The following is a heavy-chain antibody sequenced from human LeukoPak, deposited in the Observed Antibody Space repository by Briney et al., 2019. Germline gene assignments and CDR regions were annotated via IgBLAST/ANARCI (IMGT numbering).Heavy chain of an antibody. D-gene: IGHD7-27*01. Sequence: GGSLRLSCAASGFSASKDYISWVRQAQGRGLEWVSVIYSGGNTYYADSVKGRFTISRDNSKNTVYLQMNTVRAEDTAVYYCARGWGMFDYWGQGTLVTVSS. J-gene: IGHJ4*02. V-gene: IGHV3-53*01. CDR2: IYSGGNT. CDR1: GFSASKDY. CDR3: ARGWGMFDY.